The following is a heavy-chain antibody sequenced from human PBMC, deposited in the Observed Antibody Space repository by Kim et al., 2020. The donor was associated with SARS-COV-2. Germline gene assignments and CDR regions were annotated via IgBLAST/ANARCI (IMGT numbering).Heavy chain of an antibody. Sequence: SETPSLTCTVSGGSISSSSYYWGWIRQPPGKGLEWIGSIYYSGSTYYNPSLKSRVTISVDTSKNQFSLKLSSVTAADTAVYYCARHGPPYGDYLNWFDPWGQGTLVTVSS. J-gene: IGHJ5*02. V-gene: IGHV4-39*01. CDR1: GGSISSSSYY. CDR2: IYYSGST. CDR3: ARHGPPYGDYLNWFDP. D-gene: IGHD4-17*01.